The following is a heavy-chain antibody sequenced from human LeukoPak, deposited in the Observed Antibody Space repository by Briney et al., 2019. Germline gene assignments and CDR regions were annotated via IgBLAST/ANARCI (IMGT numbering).Heavy chain of an antibody. CDR2: IIPILGIA. D-gene: IGHD3-3*01. Sequence: SVKVSCKASGGTFSSYAISWVRQAPGQGLEWMGRIIPILGIANYAQKFQGRVTITTDESTSTAYMELSSLRSEDTAVYYCARSATDFWSGYYNWFDPWGQGTLVTVSS. J-gene: IGHJ5*02. CDR1: GGTFSSYA. V-gene: IGHV1-69*04. CDR3: ARSATDFWSGYYNWFDP.